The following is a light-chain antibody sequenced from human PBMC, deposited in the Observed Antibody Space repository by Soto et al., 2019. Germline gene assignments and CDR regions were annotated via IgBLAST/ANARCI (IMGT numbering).Light chain of an antibody. V-gene: IGKV1-27*01. CDR3: QKYNSAPHT. CDR2: AAS. CDR1: QDISNY. J-gene: IGKJ4*01. Sequence: DIQMTQSPSSLSASVGDRVTITCRTSQDISNYLAWYQQKPGKVPKLLIYAASTLQSGVPSRFSGGGSGTDFHLTISSLQPEDVATYYCQKYNSAPHTFGGGTKVEIQ.